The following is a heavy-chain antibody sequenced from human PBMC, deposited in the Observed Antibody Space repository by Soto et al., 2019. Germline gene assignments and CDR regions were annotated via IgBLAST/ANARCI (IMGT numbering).Heavy chain of an antibody. J-gene: IGHJ3*02. V-gene: IGHV3-74*01. CDR2: INTDGGIT. CDR1: GFTFSSHW. CDR3: TREAGYCSRTSCYRRAFDS. D-gene: IGHD2-2*01. Sequence: EVQLVESGGDLFQPGGSLRLSCAASGFTFSSHWMHWVRRVPGKGLVWVSHINTDGGITGYADSVKGRFTISRDNAKNTLYLQMNGLRVEDTSVYYCTREAGYCSRTSCYRRAFDSWGQGTMVTVSS.